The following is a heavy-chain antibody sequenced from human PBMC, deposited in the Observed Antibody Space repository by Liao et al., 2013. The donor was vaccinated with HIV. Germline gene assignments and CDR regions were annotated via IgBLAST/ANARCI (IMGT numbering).Heavy chain of an antibody. CDR1: GGSISSGSYY. J-gene: IGHJ4*02. CDR2: IYTSGIT. CDR3: AREYDYGGNSYYFDF. Sequence: QVQLQESGPGLVKPSQTLSLTCTVSGGSISSGSYYWSWIRQPAGKGLEWIGRIYTSGITNYNPSLKSRVTISVDTSKNQCSLKLSSVTAADTAVYYCAREYDYGGNSYYFDFWGQGTLVTVSS. D-gene: IGHD4-23*01. V-gene: IGHV4-61*02.